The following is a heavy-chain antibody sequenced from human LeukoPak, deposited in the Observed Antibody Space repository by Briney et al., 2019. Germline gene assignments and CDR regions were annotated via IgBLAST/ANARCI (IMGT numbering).Heavy chain of an antibody. CDR3: ARDNSVEDTAWWFDP. Sequence: ASVKVSCKASGYTFTGYYMHRVRQAPGQGLEWMGIINPSGGSTSYAQKFQGRVTMTRDMSTSTDYMELSSLRSEDTAVYYCARDNSVEDTAWWFDPWGQGTLVTVSS. V-gene: IGHV1-46*01. D-gene: IGHD4-23*01. CDR1: GYTFTGYY. J-gene: IGHJ5*02. CDR2: INPSGGST.